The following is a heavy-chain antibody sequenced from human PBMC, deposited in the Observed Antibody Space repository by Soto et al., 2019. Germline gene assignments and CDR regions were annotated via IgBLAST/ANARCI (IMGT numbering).Heavy chain of an antibody. D-gene: IGHD4-4*01. CDR2: IIPIFGTA. V-gene: IGHV1-69*13. Sequence: RASVKVSCKASGGTFSSYAISWVRQAPGQGLEWMGGIIPIFGTANYAQKFQGRVTITADESTSTAYMELSSLRSEDTAVYYCASAEMTTVTTSDLYYYGMDVWGQGTTVTVSS. J-gene: IGHJ6*02. CDR1: GGTFSSYA. CDR3: ASAEMTTVTTSDLYYYGMDV.